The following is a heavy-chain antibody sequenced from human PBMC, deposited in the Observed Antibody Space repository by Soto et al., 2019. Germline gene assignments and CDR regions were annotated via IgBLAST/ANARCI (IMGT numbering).Heavy chain of an antibody. CDR1: GYTFTSYA. Sequence: QVQLVQSGAEVKKPGASVKVSCKASGYTFTSYAMHWVRQAPGQRLEWMGWINAGNGNTNYAQKLQGRVTMTTDTSTSTAYMELRSLRSDDTAVYYCARGGSGYDPKGYGMDVWGQGTTVTVSS. CDR2: INAGNGNT. V-gene: IGHV1-3*01. CDR3: ARGGSGYDPKGYGMDV. D-gene: IGHD5-12*01. J-gene: IGHJ6*02.